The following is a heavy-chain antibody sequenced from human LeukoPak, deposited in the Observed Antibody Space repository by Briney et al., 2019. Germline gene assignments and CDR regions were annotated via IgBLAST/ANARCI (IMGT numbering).Heavy chain of an antibody. CDR2: IRSKTNSYAT. Sequence: GGSLRLSCAASGFTFSGSAMHWVRQASGEGLEWVGRIRSKTNSYATAYAASVKGRFTISRDDSKNTAYLQMNSLKTEDTAVYYCTSQSGSSGPDWGQGTLVTVSS. V-gene: IGHV3-73*01. CDR1: GFTFSGSA. J-gene: IGHJ4*02. D-gene: IGHD3-22*01. CDR3: TSQSGSSGPD.